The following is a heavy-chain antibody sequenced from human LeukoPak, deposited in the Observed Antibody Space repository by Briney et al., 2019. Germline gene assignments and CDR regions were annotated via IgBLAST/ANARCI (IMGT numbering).Heavy chain of an antibody. CDR2: IYYSGST. V-gene: IGHV4-39*07. CDR1: GGSISSSSYY. J-gene: IGHJ4*02. CDR3: ARTYYYGSGSYYYFDY. Sequence: PSETLSLTCTVSGGSISSSSYYWGWIRQPPGKGLEWIVSIYYSGSTYYNPSLKSRVTISVDTSKNQFSLKLSSVTAADTAVYYCARTYYYGSGSYYYFDYWGQGTLVTVSS. D-gene: IGHD3-10*01.